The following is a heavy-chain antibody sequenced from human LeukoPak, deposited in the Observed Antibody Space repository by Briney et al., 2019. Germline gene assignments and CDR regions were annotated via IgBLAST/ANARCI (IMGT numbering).Heavy chain of an antibody. CDR2: ISYDGSNK. D-gene: IGHD3-22*01. Sequence: PGGSLRLSCAASGFTFSSYGMHWVRQAPGKGLEWVAVISYDGSNKYYADSVKGRSTISRDNSKNTLYLQMNSLRAEDTAVYYCAKDPITMIVVVSYYFDYWGQGTLVTVSS. V-gene: IGHV3-30*18. CDR3: AKDPITMIVVVSYYFDY. CDR1: GFTFSSYG. J-gene: IGHJ4*02.